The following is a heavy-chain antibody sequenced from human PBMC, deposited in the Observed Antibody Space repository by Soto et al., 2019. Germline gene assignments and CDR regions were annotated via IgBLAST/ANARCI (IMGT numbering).Heavy chain of an antibody. D-gene: IGHD3-22*01. CDR3: SRDPLDYYDSSGPYDAFDI. CDR1: GGTFSSYT. CDR2: IIPILGIA. J-gene: IGHJ3*02. Sequence: ASVKVSCKASGGTFSSYTISWVRQAPGQGLEWMGRIIPILGIANYAQKLQGRVTITADKSTSTAYMELSSLRSEDTAVYYCSRDPLDYYDSSGPYDAFDIWGQGTMVTVSS. V-gene: IGHV1-69*04.